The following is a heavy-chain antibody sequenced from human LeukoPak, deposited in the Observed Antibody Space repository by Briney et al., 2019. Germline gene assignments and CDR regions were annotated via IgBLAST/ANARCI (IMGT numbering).Heavy chain of an antibody. V-gene: IGHV4-59*04. CDR2: IYYSGST. CDR1: GGSISSYY. D-gene: IGHD3-16*02. J-gene: IGHJ4*02. CDR3: SRLRLGELSSHFDY. Sequence: PSETLSLTCTVSGGSISSYYWSWIRQPPGKGLEWIGYIYYSGSTYYNPSLKSRVTISVDTSKNQFSLKLSSVTAADTAVYYCSRLRLGELSSHFDYWGQGTLVTVSS.